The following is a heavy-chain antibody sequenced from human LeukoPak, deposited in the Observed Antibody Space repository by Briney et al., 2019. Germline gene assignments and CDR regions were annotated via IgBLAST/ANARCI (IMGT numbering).Heavy chain of an antibody. V-gene: IGHV4-59*01. D-gene: IGHD2-8*01. CDR3: ARVVYYPRYYYYYYMDV. J-gene: IGHJ6*03. Sequence: SETLSLTYTVSGDSLNIYYWSCIREPPGKGLEWGGYIYYSGSTHYNPSLKSRRTISVDTSKNPLSLKLSYVTAADTAAYYCARVVYYPRYYYYYYMDVWGRGTTVTVSS. CDR1: GDSLNIYY. CDR2: IYYSGST.